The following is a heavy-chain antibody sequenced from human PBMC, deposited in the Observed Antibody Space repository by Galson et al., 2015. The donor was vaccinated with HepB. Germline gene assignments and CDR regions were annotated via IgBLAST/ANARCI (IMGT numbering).Heavy chain of an antibody. D-gene: IGHD4-23*01. Sequence: SLRLSCAASGFSFSNYYMHWVLQAPGKGLEWVSGISGSGGSTYYADSVKGRFTISRDNSKNTLFLQMNSLGAEDTAVYYCARGNTYFDYWGQGTLVTVSS. CDR2: ISGSGGST. CDR1: GFSFSNYY. V-gene: IGHV3-23*01. CDR3: ARGNTYFDY. J-gene: IGHJ4*02.